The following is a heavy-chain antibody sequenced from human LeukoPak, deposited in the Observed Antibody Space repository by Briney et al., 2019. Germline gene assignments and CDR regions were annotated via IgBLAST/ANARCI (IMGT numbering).Heavy chain of an antibody. CDR1: GFTFSNAW. CDR2: IKSKTDGGTT. CDR3: TTDMYYDFWSGYRITDY. J-gene: IGHJ4*02. V-gene: IGHV3-15*01. Sequence: GGSLRLSCAASGFTFSNAWMSWVRQAPGKGLEWIGRIKSKTDGGTTDYAAPVKGRFTISRDDSKNTLYLQMNSLKTEDTAVYYCTTDMYYDFWSGYRITDYWGQGTLVTVSS. D-gene: IGHD3-3*01.